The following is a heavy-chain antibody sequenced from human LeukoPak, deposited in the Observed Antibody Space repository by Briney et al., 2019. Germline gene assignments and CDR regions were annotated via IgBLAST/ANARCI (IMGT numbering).Heavy chain of an antibody. J-gene: IGHJ4*02. D-gene: IGHD5-18*01. Sequence: PGGSLRLSCAASGFTVRSNYMSWVRQAPGKGLEWVSVIYSGGHTYYADSVKGRFIISRDSSKNTLYLQMNSLRAEDTAMYYCASSRTAYIGFDYWGQGTLVTVSS. CDR2: IYSGGHT. CDR3: ASSRTAYIGFDY. V-gene: IGHV3-66*01. CDR1: GFTVRSNY.